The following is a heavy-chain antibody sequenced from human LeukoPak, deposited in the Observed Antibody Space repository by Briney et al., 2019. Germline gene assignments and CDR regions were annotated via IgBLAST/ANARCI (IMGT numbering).Heavy chain of an antibody. CDR1: GFTFSSYW. D-gene: IGHD2-2*02. J-gene: IGHJ5*02. CDR3: ARDPTEFFVVVPAAIRKDFWFDP. V-gene: IGHV3-74*01. Sequence: PGGSLRLSCAASGFTFSSYWMHWVRQAPGKGLVWVSRINSDGSSTSYADSVKGRFTISRDNAKNTLYLQMNSLRAEDTAVYYCARDPTEFFVVVPAAIRKDFWFDPWGQGTLVTVSS. CDR2: INSDGSST.